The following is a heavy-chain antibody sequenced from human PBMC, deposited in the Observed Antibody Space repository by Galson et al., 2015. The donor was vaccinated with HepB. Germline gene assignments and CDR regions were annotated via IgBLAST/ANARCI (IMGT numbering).Heavy chain of an antibody. D-gene: IGHD3-22*01. CDR1: GFTFSTYA. CDR2: ISASGGTT. CDR3: VKGAESYCDSRSDF. Sequence: SLRLSCAASGFTFSTYAMHWVRQAPGKGLQYVAAISASGGTTYYPDSVKGRFTISRDSSKNTLYLQMSSLRPEDTAVYYCVKGAESYCDSRSDFWGQGTLVTVSS. J-gene: IGHJ4*02. V-gene: IGHV3-64D*06.